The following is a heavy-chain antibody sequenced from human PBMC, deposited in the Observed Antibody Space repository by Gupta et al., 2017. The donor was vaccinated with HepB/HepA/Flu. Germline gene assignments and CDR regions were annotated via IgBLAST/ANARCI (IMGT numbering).Heavy chain of an antibody. Sequence: QVQLVESGGGVVQPGRSLRLSCAASGFTFNNYGMHWVRQAPGRGLEWVSIIWYDGSNNYYADSVKGRFTISRDNSKNILYLQMNSLRVEDTAVYYCARQGLTGELLDYWGQGTLVTVSS. V-gene: IGHV3-33*01. CDR2: IWYDGSNN. CDR3: ARQGLTGELLDY. CDR1: GFTFNNYG. J-gene: IGHJ4*02. D-gene: IGHD3-16*01.